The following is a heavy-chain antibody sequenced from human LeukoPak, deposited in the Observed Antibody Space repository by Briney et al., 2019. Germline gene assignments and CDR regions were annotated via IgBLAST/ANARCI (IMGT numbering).Heavy chain of an antibody. V-gene: IGHV4-39*07. D-gene: IGHD5-18*01. CDR1: GGSISSSSYY. Sequence: PSETLSLTCTVSGGSISSSSYYWGWIRQPPGKGLEWIGSIYYSGSTYYNPSLKSRVTISVDTSKNHFSLKLSSVTAADTAVYYCARVLLTVQLWFVDYWGQGTLVTVSS. J-gene: IGHJ4*02. CDR3: ARVLLTVQLWFVDY. CDR2: IYYSGST.